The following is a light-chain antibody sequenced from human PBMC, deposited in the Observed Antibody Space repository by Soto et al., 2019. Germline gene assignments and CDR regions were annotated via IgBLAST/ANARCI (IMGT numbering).Light chain of an antibody. J-gene: IGKJ1*01. V-gene: IGKV3-11*01. CDR2: DAS. Sequence: EIVLTQSPATLSLSPGERATLSCRASHSVSRYLAWYQLKLGQAPRLLIYDASSRATGIPARFSGSGSGTDFTLTISSLEPEDFAFYSCQQRSNWPGTFGQGTKVDIK. CDR3: QQRSNWPGT. CDR1: HSVSRY.